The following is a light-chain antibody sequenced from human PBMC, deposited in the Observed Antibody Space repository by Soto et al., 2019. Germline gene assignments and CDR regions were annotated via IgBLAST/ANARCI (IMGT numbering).Light chain of an antibody. J-gene: IGKJ1*01. CDR3: QQYNSWPLT. CDR2: GAS. Sequence: NVLSKSPATLSLCKGERATLSCRASQSVSSYLAWYQQKPGQAPRLLIYGASTRATGIPARFSGSGSGTDFTLTISCLQSGDFAVYYCQQYNSWPLTVGHLTKV. CDR1: QSVSSY. V-gene: IGKV3-15*01.